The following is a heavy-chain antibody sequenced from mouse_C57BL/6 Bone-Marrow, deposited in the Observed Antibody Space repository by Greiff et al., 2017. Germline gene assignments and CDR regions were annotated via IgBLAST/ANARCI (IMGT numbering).Heavy chain of an antibody. V-gene: IGHV1-82*01. CDR3: ARHYYGNYVAWFAY. J-gene: IGHJ3*01. CDR1: GYAFSSSW. Sequence: QVQLQQSGPELVKPGASVKISCKASGYAFSSSWMNWVKQRPGKGLEWIGRIYPGDGDTNYNGKFKGKATLTADKSSSTAYMQLSSLTSEDSAVYFCARHYYGNYVAWFAYWGQGTLVTGSA. CDR2: IYPGDGDT. D-gene: IGHD2-1*01.